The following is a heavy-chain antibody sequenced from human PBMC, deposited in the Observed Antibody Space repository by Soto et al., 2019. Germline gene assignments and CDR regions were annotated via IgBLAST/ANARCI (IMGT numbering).Heavy chain of an antibody. CDR1: GFSFSRYG. D-gene: IGHD3-10*01. V-gene: IGHV3-30*04. Sequence: GGSLRLSCAASGFSFSRYGLHWVRQAPGKGLEWVTVISYDGRNKYYADSVKGRFTISRDNSKNTLNLQINSLRTEDTAVYYCAREGVHNYTEYYFDYWGQGTLVTVSS. J-gene: IGHJ4*02. CDR3: AREGVHNYTEYYFDY. CDR2: ISYDGRNK.